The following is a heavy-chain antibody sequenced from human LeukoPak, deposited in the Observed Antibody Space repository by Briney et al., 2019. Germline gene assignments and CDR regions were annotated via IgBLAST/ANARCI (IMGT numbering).Heavy chain of an antibody. CDR3: ARAEALLPYLY. CDR2: ISSGSDSV. CDR1: GFTFSTYG. J-gene: IGHJ4*02. V-gene: IGHV3-48*02. D-gene: IGHD2-15*01. Sequence: GGSLRLSCAASGFTFSTYGINWVRQAPGKGLEWVSYISSGSDSVHYADSLKGRFTVSRDNAKNSLFLQMNSLRDEDTAVYYCARAEALLPYLYWGQGTLVTVSS.